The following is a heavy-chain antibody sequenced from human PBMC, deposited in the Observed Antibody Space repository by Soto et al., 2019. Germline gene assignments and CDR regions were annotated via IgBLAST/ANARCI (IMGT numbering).Heavy chain of an antibody. CDR2: ISGSGGST. D-gene: IGHD6-19*01. V-gene: IGHV3-23*01. CDR3: ARDPGPSDIAVAGAFDY. CDR1: GFTFSSYA. Sequence: EGSLRLSCAASGFTFSSYAMSWVRQAPGKGLEWVSAISGSGGSTYYADSVKGRFTISRDNSKNTLYLQMGSLRAEDMTVYYCARDPGPSDIAVAGAFDYLGQGTLITASS. J-gene: IGHJ4*02.